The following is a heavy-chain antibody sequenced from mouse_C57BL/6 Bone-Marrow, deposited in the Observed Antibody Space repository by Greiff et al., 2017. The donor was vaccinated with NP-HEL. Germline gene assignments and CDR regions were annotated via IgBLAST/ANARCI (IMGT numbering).Heavy chain of an antibody. J-gene: IGHJ3*01. CDR2: IWSGGGT. CDR1: GFSLTSYG. Sequence: QVQLKESGPGLVQPSQSLSITCTVSGFSLTSYGVHWVRQSPGKGLEWLGVIWSGGGTDYNAAFISRLSISTDNPKSQVFFKMNSLQAADTDVYYSAKRDTTGVDKEDPGFAYWGQGTLVTVSA. V-gene: IGHV2-2*01. CDR3: AKRDTTGVDKEDPGFAY. D-gene: IGHD1-1*01.